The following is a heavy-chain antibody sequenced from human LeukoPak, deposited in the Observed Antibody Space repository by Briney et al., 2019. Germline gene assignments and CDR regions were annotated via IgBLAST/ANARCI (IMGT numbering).Heavy chain of an antibody. J-gene: IGHJ4*02. D-gene: IGHD6-19*01. V-gene: IGHV4-39*07. Sequence: SETLSLTCTVSGGSISSSSYYWGWIRQPPGKGLEWIGSIYYSGSTYYNPSLKSRVTISVDTSKNQFSLKLSSVTAADTAVYYCARDPRASGWYPFDYWGQGTLVTVSS. CDR3: ARDPRASGWYPFDY. CDR2: IYYSGST. CDR1: GGSISSSSYY.